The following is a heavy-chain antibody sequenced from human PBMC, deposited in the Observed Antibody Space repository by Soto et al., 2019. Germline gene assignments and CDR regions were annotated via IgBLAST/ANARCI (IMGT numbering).Heavy chain of an antibody. V-gene: IGHV3-48*03. J-gene: IGHJ4*02. D-gene: IGHD3-22*01. CDR3: ARERYYYDSSGYYIDY. CDR2: ISSSGSTI. Sequence: PGGSLRLSCAASGFTFSSYEMNWVRQAPGKGLEGVSYISSSGSTIYYADSVKGRFTISRDNAKNSLYLQMNSLRAEDTAVYYCARERYYYDSSGYYIDYWGQGTLVTVSS. CDR1: GFTFSSYE.